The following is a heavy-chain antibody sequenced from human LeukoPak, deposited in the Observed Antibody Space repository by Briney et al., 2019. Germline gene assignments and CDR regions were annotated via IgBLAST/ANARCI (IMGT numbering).Heavy chain of an antibody. V-gene: IGHV1-2*02. CDR1: GYTFTGYY. CDR3: VREIRAISVTTD. Sequence: ASVKVSCKASGYTFTGYYMHWVRQAPGQGLEWMGWINPHTGGTNYAQKFQGRVTMTRDTSISTAYMELSRLRSDDTAVYYCVREIRAISVTTDWGQGTLLTVSS. J-gene: IGHJ4*02. D-gene: IGHD4-17*01. CDR2: INPHTGGT.